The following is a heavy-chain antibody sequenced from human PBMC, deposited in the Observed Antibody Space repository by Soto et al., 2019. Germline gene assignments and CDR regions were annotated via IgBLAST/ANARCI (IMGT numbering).Heavy chain of an antibody. Sequence: PVGSLRLSCAASGFTFSSYAMSWVRQAPGKGLEWVSAISGSGGSTYYADSVKGRFTISRDNSKNTLYLQMNSLRAEDTAVYYCARSLTTIRHFDYWGQGTLVTVSS. CDR1: GFTFSSYA. D-gene: IGHD2-21*02. CDR3: ARSLTTIRHFDY. V-gene: IGHV3-23*01. J-gene: IGHJ4*02. CDR2: ISGSGGST.